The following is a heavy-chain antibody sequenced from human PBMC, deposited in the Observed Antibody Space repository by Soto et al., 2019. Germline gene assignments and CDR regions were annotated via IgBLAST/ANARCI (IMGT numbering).Heavy chain of an antibody. CDR1: GFTFSNAW. V-gene: IGHV3-15*07. J-gene: IGHJ3*02. D-gene: IGHD4-17*01. CDR3: TTGGDSGDFGPFEI. Sequence: EVQLVESGGGSVKPGGPLRLSCAASGFTFSNAWMTWVRQAPGKGLEWVGRIKSKTDGGTTDYAAPVNGRFTISRDDSKNTLYLQMISLKTEDTAVYYCTTGGDSGDFGPFEIWGQGTVVTVSS. CDR2: IKSKTDGGTT.